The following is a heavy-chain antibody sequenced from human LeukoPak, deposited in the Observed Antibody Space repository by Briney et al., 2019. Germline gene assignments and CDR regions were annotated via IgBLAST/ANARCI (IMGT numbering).Heavy chain of an antibody. D-gene: IGHD6-13*01. V-gene: IGHV4-59*01. J-gene: IGHJ4*02. CDR1: VGSIRGYF. CDR2: IYYSGST. CDR3: SMAYSSSWYYFDY. Sequence: PSETLSLTCTVSVGSIRGYFWTWIRQPPGKGLEWIGYIYYSGSTNYNPSLKSRVTIAVDTSKNQFSLRLNSVTAADTAVYYCSMAYSSSWYYFDYWGQGTLVTVSS.